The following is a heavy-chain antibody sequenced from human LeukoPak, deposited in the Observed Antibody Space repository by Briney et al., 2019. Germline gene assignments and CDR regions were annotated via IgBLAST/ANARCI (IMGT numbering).Heavy chain of an antibody. V-gene: IGHV3-7*01. Sequence: GGSLRLSCAASGFPFSNSYMGWVRQAPGKGLEWVANIKEDGSDKYYVDSVKGRFTISRDNAESSLYLQMNSLRAEDTAVYYCARYWRARNYYYDYWGQGTLVTVSS. CDR2: IKEDGSDK. CDR1: GFPFSNSY. D-gene: IGHD2-15*01. CDR3: ARYWRARNYYYDY. J-gene: IGHJ4*02.